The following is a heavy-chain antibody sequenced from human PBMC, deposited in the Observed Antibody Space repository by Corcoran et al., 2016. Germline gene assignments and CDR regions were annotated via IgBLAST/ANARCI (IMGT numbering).Heavy chain of an antibody. D-gene: IGHD3-10*01. V-gene: IGHV3-43*01. Sequence: EVQLVESGGVVVQPGGSLRLSCAASGFTFDDYTMHWVRQAPGKGLEWVSLISWDGGSTYYADSVKGRFTISRDNSKNSLYLQMNSLRTEGTDLYYCANVIGGYMVRGADGGVGYYYGMDVWGQGTTVTVSS. CDR1: GFTFDDYT. CDR3: ANVIGGYMVRGADGGVGYYYGMDV. J-gene: IGHJ6*02. CDR2: ISWDGGST.